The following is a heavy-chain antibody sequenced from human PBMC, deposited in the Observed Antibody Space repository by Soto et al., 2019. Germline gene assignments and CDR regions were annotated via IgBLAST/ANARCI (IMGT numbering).Heavy chain of an antibody. CDR1: GGSFSDYY. Sequence: QVQLQQWGAGLLKPSETLSLTCSVYGGSFSDYYWSWIRQPPGKGLEWIGEINRSGSTNYNPSLKGRVILSMDTSKNQFSLKLTSVTAAATAGYYWAGNLDPWGQGTLVTVSS. D-gene: IGHD1-1*01. CDR2: INRSGST. V-gene: IGHV4-34*01. J-gene: IGHJ5*02. CDR3: AGNLDP.